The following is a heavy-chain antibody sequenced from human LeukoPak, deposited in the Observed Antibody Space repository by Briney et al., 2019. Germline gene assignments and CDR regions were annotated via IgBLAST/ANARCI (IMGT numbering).Heavy chain of an antibody. V-gene: IGHV1-3*01. CDR1: GYTFTSYA. Sequence: ASVKVSCKASGYTFTSYAMHWVRQAPGQRLEWMGWINAGNGNTKYSQKFQGRVTITRNTSISTAYMELSSLRSEDTAVYYCARGHSGSYYNPGRYWGQGTLVTVSS. J-gene: IGHJ4*02. CDR3: ARGHSGSYYNPGRY. CDR2: INAGNGNT. D-gene: IGHD3-10*01.